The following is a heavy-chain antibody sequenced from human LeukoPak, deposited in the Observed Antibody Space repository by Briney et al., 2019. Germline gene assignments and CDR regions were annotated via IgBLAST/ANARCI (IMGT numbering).Heavy chain of an antibody. D-gene: IGHD1-26*01. CDR1: GFTFSNAW. CDR3: AKVMSRIVGATQTDY. CDR2: IKSKTDGGTT. J-gene: IGHJ4*02. V-gene: IGHV3-15*07. Sequence: PGGSLRLSCAASGFTFSNAWMNWVRQAPGKGLEWVGRIKSKTDGGTTDYAAPVKGRFTISRDDSKNTLYLQMNSLKTEDTAVYYCAKVMSRIVGATQTDYWGQGTLVTVSS.